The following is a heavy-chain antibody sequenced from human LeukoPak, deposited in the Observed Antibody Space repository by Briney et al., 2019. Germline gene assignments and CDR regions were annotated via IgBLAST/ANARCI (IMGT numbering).Heavy chain of an antibody. CDR3: TTGPSYGYEW. V-gene: IGHV3-74*01. CDR1: GMSFSNHW. D-gene: IGHD3-16*01. CDR2: IKTDGRTT. Sequence: GGSLRLSCAASGMSFSNHWMHWVRQVPGKGLVWVSLIKTDGRTTIYADSVKGRFTISRDNGKSTLYLQMNSLRAEDTAIYYCTTGPSYGYEWWGQGTVVTVSS. J-gene: IGHJ4*02.